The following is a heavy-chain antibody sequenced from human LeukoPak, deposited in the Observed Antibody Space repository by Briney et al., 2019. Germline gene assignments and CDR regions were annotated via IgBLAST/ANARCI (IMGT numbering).Heavy chain of an antibody. CDR1: GFTFSNAW. CDR3: TRRYNYDSNGYYYVRDAFDI. Sequence: GGSLRLSCAASGFTFSNAWMGWVRQAPGKGLEWVGFIRSKAYGGTTKNAASVKGRFTISRDDSRSIAYLQMNSLKTEDTAVYYCTRRYNYDSNGYYYVRDAFDIWGQGTMVTVSS. CDR2: IRSKAYGGTT. V-gene: IGHV3-49*04. D-gene: IGHD3-22*01. J-gene: IGHJ3*02.